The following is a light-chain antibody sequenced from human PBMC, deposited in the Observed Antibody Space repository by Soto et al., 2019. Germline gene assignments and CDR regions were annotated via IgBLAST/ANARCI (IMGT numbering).Light chain of an antibody. J-gene: IGLJ1*01. V-gene: IGLV2-14*01. CDR2: GVT. CDR1: SSDVGAYYS. Sequence: QSVLTQPASVSGSPGQSITISCTGTSSDVGAYYSVSWYQHHPGKAPKLIIYGVTSRPSGVSNRFSGSKSGNTASLTISGLQAEDEADYYCSSYTSSSTPYVLGTGTKVTVL. CDR3: SSYTSSSTPYV.